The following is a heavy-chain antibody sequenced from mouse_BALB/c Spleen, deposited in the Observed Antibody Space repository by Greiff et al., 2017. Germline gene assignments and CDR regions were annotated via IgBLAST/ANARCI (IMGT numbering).Heavy chain of an antibody. J-gene: IGHJ4*01. CDR3: ARTTYYRYDYAMDY. V-gene: IGHV2-2*02. CDR2: IWRGGST. CDR1: GFSLTSYG. Sequence: VKLVESGPGLVQPSQSLYITCTASGFSLTSYGVHWVRQSPGKGLEWLGVIWRGGSTDYNAAFISRLSISKDNSESQVFFKMNSLQANDTAIYYCARTTYYRYDYAMDYWGQGTSVTVSS. D-gene: IGHD2-14*01.